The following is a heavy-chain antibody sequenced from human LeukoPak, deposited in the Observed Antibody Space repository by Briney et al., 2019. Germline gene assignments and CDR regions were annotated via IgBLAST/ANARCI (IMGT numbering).Heavy chain of an antibody. CDR2: ISGSGGST. J-gene: IGHJ6*04. CDR1: GFTFSSYA. D-gene: IGHD4-23*01. V-gene: IGHV3-23*01. Sequence: PGGSLRLSCAASGFTFSSYAMSWVRQAPGKGLEWVSVISGSGGSTYYADSVKGRFTISRDNSKNNVYLQMNSLRAEDTAVYYCAEVRGVNSLYGMDVWGEGTTVIVSS. CDR3: AEVRGVNSLYGMDV.